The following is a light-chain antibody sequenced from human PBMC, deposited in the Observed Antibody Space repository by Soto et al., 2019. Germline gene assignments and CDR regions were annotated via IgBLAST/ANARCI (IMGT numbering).Light chain of an antibody. V-gene: IGKV3-11*01. CDR2: DAS. J-gene: IGKJ1*01. Sequence: EIVLTQSPGTLSLSPGARATLSCRASQSVSSYLAWYQQKPGQAPRLLIYDASNRATGIPARFSGSGSGTDFTLTISSLEPEDFAVYYCQQRSTLTFGQGTKVDIK. CDR1: QSVSSY. CDR3: QQRSTLT.